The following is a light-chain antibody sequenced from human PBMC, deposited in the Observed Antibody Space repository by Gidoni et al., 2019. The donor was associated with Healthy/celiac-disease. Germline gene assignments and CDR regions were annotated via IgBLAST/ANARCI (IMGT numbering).Light chain of an antibody. CDR1: QSVSSN. Sequence: EIGMTQSPATLSVSPGERATLSCRASQSVSSNLAWYQHKPGQAPRLLIYGASTRATGIPARFSGSGSGTEFTLTISSLQSEDFAVYYCRQYNNWPPTFCQGTKVEIK. CDR2: GAS. J-gene: IGKJ1*01. CDR3: RQYNNWPPT. V-gene: IGKV3-15*01.